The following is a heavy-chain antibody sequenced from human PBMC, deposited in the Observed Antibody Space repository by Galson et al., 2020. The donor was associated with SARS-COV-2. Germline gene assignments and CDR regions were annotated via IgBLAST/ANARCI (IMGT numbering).Heavy chain of an antibody. CDR2: MSNDGTNA. CDR3: ARDLEEWELLFPFDY. D-gene: IGHD1-26*01. CDR1: GFSFSRYA. J-gene: IGHJ4*02. Sequence: GESLKISCAASGFSFSRYAMHWVRQAPGKGIEWVAVMSNDGTNAYYADSVKGRFTISRDNSKNTLYLQMNSLRAEDTAVYYCARDLEEWELLFPFDYWGQGTLLTVSS. V-gene: IGHV3-30*07.